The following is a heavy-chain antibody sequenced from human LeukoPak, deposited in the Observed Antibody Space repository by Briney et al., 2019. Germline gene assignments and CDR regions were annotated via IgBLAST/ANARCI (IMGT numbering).Heavy chain of an antibody. V-gene: IGHV6-1*01. CDR2: TYYRSTWYN. D-gene: IGHD2-2*01. CDR3: ARRLTQYDCFDP. J-gene: IGHJ5*02. CDR1: GDSVSINSVT. Sequence: QTLSLTCAISGDSVSINSVTWNWVRQSPSRGLEWLGRTYYRSTWYNDYAVSVRGRITVNPDTSKNQFSLHLNSVTPEDTAVYYCARRLTQYDCFDPWGQGILVTVSS.